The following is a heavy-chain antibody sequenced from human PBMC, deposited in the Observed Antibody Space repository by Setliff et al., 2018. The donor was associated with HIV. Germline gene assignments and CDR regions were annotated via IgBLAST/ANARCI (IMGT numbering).Heavy chain of an antibody. Sequence: SETLSLTCTVSGLSMSRSSYYWGWIRQPPGKELEWIGSIYYSGSTYYRPSLKSRVTISVDTSKNQFSLRLNSVTAADTAVYYCARQSGYTRGWDIFGVVAGSFDIWGLGTMVTVSS. J-gene: IGHJ3*02. V-gene: IGHV4-39*01. CDR3: ARQSGYTRGWDIFGVVAGSFDI. CDR2: IYYSGST. D-gene: IGHD3-3*01. CDR1: GLSMSRSSYY.